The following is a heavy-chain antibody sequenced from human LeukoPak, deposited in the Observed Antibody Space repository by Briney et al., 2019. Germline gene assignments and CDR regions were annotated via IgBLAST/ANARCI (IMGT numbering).Heavy chain of an antibody. CDR2: IYYSGST. Sequence: PSETLSLTCTVSGGSISSSNYYWGWIRQPPGKGLEWIGSIYYSGSTYYNPSLKSRVTISVDTSKNQFSLKLSSVTAADTAVYYCARQTGSSQIVGATTRFDPWGQGTLVTVSS. J-gene: IGHJ5*02. CDR1: GGSISSSNYY. D-gene: IGHD1-26*01. V-gene: IGHV4-39*01. CDR3: ARQTGSSQIVGATTRFDP.